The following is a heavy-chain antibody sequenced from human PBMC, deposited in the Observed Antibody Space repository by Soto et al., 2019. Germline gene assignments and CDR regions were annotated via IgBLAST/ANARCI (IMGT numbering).Heavy chain of an antibody. D-gene: IGHD3-3*01. CDR2: ISYDGSNK. CDR3: AGDYRRDFWSGYYPGY. CDR1: GFTFSSYA. Sequence: QVQLVESGGGVVQPGRSLRLSCAASGFTFSSYAMHWVRQAPGKGLEWVAVISYDGSNKYYADSVKGRFTISRDNSKNTLYLKMNSLRAEDTAVYYCAGDYRRDFWSGYYPGYWGQGNLVTVSS. V-gene: IGHV3-30-3*01. J-gene: IGHJ4*02.